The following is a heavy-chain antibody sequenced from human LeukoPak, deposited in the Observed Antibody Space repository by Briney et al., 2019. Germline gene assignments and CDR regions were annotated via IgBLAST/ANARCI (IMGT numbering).Heavy chain of an antibody. V-gene: IGHV3-21*01. CDR3: ARDLSLGEWLVSTT. CDR2: ISSSSSYI. Sequence: GGSLRLSCAASGFTFSSYSMNWVRQAPGKGLEWVSSISSSSSYIYYADSVKGRFTISRDNAKNSLYLQMNSLRAEDTAVYYCARDLSLGEWLVSTTWGQGTLVTVSS. J-gene: IGHJ4*02. CDR1: GFTFSSYS. D-gene: IGHD6-19*01.